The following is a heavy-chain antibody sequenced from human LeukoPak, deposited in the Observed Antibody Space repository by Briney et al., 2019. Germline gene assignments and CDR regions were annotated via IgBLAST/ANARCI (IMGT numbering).Heavy chain of an antibody. V-gene: IGHV3-69-1*02. CDR2: IDRRSATI. D-gene: IGHD6-13*01. Sequence: GGSLRLSCAASGCTFSDYYMNWARQAPGKGLEWVSYIDRRSATIYYTDSVKGRFTISRDNAKNSVYLQMNSLRAEDTAVYYCTRGLLDRRGSWPFDYWGQGTLVTVSS. J-gene: IGHJ4*02. CDR1: GCTFSDYY. CDR3: TRGLLDRRGSWPFDY.